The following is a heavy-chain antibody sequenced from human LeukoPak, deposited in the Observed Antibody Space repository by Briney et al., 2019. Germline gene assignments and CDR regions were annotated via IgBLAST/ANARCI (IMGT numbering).Heavy chain of an antibody. CDR3: ARHYYYDSSGYGPAFDI. V-gene: IGHV4-4*07. D-gene: IGHD3-22*01. J-gene: IGHJ3*02. CDR2: IYTSGST. Sequence: SETLSLTCTVSGGSISSYYWSWIRQPPGKGLEWIGRIYTSGSTNYNPSLKSRVTMSVDTSKNQFSLKLSSVTAADTAVYYCARHYYYDSSGYGPAFDIWGQGTMVTVSS. CDR1: GGSISSYY.